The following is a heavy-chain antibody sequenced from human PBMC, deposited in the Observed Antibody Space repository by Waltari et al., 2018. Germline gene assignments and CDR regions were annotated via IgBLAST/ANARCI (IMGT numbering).Heavy chain of an antibody. CDR3: ARDRGTATPLDP. D-gene: IGHD3-10*01. V-gene: IGHV3-74*01. Sequence: EVQLVESGGGLVQSGGSLRLSCAASGFTFTSYWMHWVRQAPGQGLEWVSRIQSNGRETNYADSVKGRFAISRDNARSTLYLQMNSLRVEDTGIYYCARDRGTATPLDPWGQGTVVTVSS. J-gene: IGHJ5*02. CDR2: IQSNGRET. CDR1: GFTFTSYW.